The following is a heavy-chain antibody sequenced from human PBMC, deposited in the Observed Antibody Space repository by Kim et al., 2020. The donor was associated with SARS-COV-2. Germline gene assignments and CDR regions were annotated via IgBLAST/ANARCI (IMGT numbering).Heavy chain of an antibody. CDR3: VTDGGVVTNDAFDI. Sequence: GGSLRLSCAASGFTFSSYWMSWVRQAPGKGLEWVANIKQDGSEKYYVDSVKGRFTISRDNAKNSLYLQMNSLRAEDTAVYYCVTDGGVVTNDAFDIWGQGTMVTVSS. D-gene: IGHD3-3*01. J-gene: IGHJ3*02. CDR1: GFTFSSYW. CDR2: IKQDGSEK. V-gene: IGHV3-7*01.